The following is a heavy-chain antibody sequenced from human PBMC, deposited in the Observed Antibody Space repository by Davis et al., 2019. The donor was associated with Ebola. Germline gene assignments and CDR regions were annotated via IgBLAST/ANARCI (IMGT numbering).Heavy chain of an antibody. D-gene: IGHD2-15*01. CDR1: GFTFGNFA. J-gene: IGHJ5*02. CDR2: VTAYGSNT. CDR3: ARAYVGFCSGGSCFRLDP. Sequence: PGGSLRLSCVSSGFTFGNFAMSWVRQAPGQGLEWVSTVTAYGSNTFYADSVRGRFTTSRDNSKNTIDLQMNSLRAEDTALYYCARAYVGFCSGGSCFRLDPWGQGTLVTVSS. V-gene: IGHV3-23*01.